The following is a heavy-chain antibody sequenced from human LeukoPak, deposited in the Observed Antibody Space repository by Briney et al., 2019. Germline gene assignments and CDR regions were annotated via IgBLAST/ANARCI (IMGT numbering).Heavy chain of an antibody. J-gene: IGHJ5*02. CDR1: GYTLTELS. V-gene: IGHV1-24*01. CDR2: FDPEDGET. CDR3: ATAPVGEWFLSTRWFDP. Sequence: ASVKVSCKVSGYTLTELSMHWVRQAPGKGLEWMGGFDPEDGETIYAQKFQGRVTMTEDTSTDTAYMELSSLRSEDTAVYYCATAPVGEWFLSTRWFDPWGQGTLVTVFS. D-gene: IGHD3-10*01.